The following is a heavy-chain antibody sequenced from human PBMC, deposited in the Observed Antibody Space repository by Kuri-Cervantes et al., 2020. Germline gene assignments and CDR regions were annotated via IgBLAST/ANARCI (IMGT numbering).Heavy chain of an antibody. Sequence: GGSLRLSCAASGFTFSSYEMNWVRQAPGKGLEWVSYISSGSTIYYADSVKGRFTISRDNAKNSLYLQMNSLRAEDTALYYCAKDLTYRSSSGFDNWGQGTLVTVSS. D-gene: IGHD6-6*01. CDR1: GFTFSSYE. J-gene: IGHJ4*02. CDR2: ISSGSTI. CDR3: AKDLTYRSSSGFDN. V-gene: IGHV3-48*03.